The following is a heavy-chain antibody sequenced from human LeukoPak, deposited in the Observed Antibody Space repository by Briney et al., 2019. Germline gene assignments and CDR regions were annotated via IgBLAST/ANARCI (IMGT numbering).Heavy chain of an antibody. CDR2: IYTSGST. V-gene: IGHV4-4*07. CDR3: ARDFTYYDILTGYYRSYYFDY. D-gene: IGHD3-9*01. Sequence: PSETLSLTCTVSGGSISSYYWSWIRQPAGKGLEWIGRIYTSGSTNYNPSLKSRVTMSVDTSKNQFSLKLSSVTAADTAVYYCARDFTYYDILTGYYRSYYFDYWGQGTLVTVSS. J-gene: IGHJ4*02. CDR1: GGSISSYY.